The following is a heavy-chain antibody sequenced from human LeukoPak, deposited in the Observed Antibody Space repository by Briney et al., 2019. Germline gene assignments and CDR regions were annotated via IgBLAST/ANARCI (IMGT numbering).Heavy chain of an antibody. CDR2: VSGSSNYM. D-gene: IGHD3-22*01. J-gene: IGHJ4*02. V-gene: IGHV3-21*01. Sequence: GGSLRLSCAASGFPFSAYSMNWVRRAPGKGLEWVSSVSGSSNYMYYADSVKGRFTISRDNAKNSLYLHMNSLRADDTAVYYCAKAYYDSSGYSYYFDYWGQGTLVTVSS. CDR3: AKAYYDSSGYSYYFDY. CDR1: GFPFSAYS.